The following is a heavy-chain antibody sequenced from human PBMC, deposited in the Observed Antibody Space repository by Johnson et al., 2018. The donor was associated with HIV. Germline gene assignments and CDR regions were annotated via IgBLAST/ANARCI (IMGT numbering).Heavy chain of an antibody. CDR1: GFTFSNAW. CDR3: TTDLSGSDEMGDNDAFDI. CDR2: IKSKTDGGTT. Sequence: VQLVESGGGLVKPGGSLRLSCAASGFTFSNAWMSWVRQAPGKGLEWVGRIKSKTDGGTTDYAAPVKGRFTISRDDSKNTLYLQMNSLKTEDTAVYYCTTDLSGSDEMGDNDAFDIWGRGTMVTVSS. V-gene: IGHV3-15*01. D-gene: IGHD1-26*01. J-gene: IGHJ3*02.